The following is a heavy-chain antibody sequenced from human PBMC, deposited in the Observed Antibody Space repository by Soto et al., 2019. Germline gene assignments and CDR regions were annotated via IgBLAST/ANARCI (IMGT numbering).Heavy chain of an antibody. CDR1: GFTFSSYS. J-gene: IGHJ6*03. Sequence: GGSLRLSCAASGFTFSSYSMNWVRQAPGKGLEWVSSISSSSSYIYYADSVKGRFTISRDNAKNSLYLQMNSLRAEDTAVYYCARDSIGYCSSTSCYASKEYYYYYMDVWGKGTTVTVSS. CDR2: ISSSSSYI. V-gene: IGHV3-21*01. D-gene: IGHD2-2*01. CDR3: ARDSIGYCSSTSCYASKEYYYYYMDV.